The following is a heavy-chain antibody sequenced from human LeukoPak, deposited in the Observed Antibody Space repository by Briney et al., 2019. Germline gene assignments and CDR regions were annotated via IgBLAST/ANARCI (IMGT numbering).Heavy chain of an antibody. V-gene: IGHV3-30*09. CDR1: GFTFSSHY. CDR3: ARDLTANWSFDY. J-gene: IGHJ4*02. Sequence: PGGSLRLSCAASGFTFSSHYMHWVRRAPGKGLEWVAVISLDGSNKYYAGSVRGRFAISRDNSENTLYLQMNSLRTEDTAVYYCARDLTANWSFDYCGQGTLVTVSS. CDR2: ISLDGSNK. D-gene: IGHD1-1*01.